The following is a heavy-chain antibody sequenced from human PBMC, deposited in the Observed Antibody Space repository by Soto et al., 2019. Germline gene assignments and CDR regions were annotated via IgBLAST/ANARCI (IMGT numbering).Heavy chain of an antibody. CDR1: GGTFSSYA. V-gene: IGHV1-69*01. J-gene: IGHJ6*02. CDR3: ARAQGSSTSLENYYYYYDGMDV. D-gene: IGHD2-2*01. Sequence: QVQLVQSGAEVKKPGSSVKVSCKASGGTFSSYAISWVRQAPGQGLEWMGGIIPISVTANYAQKFQRRVTITADESPRTAYIERSTLSSEDTAVYYCARAQGSSTSLENYYYYYDGMDVGGHGTTVNVSS. CDR2: IIPISVTA.